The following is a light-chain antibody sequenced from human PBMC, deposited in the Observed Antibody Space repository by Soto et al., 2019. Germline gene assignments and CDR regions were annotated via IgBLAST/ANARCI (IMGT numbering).Light chain of an antibody. Sequence: DIQMTQSPSTLSASVGDRVTITCRASQSISNWLAWYQQKPGKAPKLLIYKASTLESGVQSRFSGTGSGTEFTLTISSLQPDDFATYYCHQFSFSHTFGGGTKVEIK. J-gene: IGKJ4*01. V-gene: IGKV1-5*03. CDR1: QSISNW. CDR2: KAS. CDR3: HQFSFSHT.